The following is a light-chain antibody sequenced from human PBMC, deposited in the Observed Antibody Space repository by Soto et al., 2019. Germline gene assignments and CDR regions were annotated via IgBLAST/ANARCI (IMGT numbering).Light chain of an antibody. Sequence: QSVLTKPASVSGSPGQSITISSTGTSSDGGGYNYVSWYQHHPGKAPKLIIYDVTNRPSGVSNPFSGSKSGNTAPLTISGLQPEDEADYYCSSYTTSNTRQIVFGTGTKVTVL. CDR3: SSYTTSNTRQIV. J-gene: IGLJ1*01. V-gene: IGLV2-14*03. CDR1: SSDGGGYNY. CDR2: DVT.